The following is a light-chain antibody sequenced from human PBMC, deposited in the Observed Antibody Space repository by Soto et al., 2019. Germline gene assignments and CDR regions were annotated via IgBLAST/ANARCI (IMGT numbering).Light chain of an antibody. CDR2: GVT. CDR1: SSDVGGYNY. V-gene: IGLV2-14*01. J-gene: IGLJ1*01. CDR3: CSYVGATTYV. Sequence: QSALTQPAFVSGSPGQSITISCTGTSSDVGGYNYVSWYQQYPGKAPKLMIYGVTNRPSGVSNRFSGSNSGSTASLTISGLQAEDEADYYCCSYVGATTYVFGTGTKLTVL.